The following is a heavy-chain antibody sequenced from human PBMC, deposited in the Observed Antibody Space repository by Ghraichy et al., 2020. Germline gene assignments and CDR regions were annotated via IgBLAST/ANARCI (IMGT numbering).Heavy chain of an antibody. J-gene: IGHJ6*02. CDR2: VSYTGNT. CDR3: ARRGRGYSLYYYGLDV. CDR1: GGSIRSQF. Sequence: SETLSLTCTVSGGSIRSQFWTWIRKPPGKGLEWIGYVSYTGNTNYNPSLKSRVIISVDTSKNQFSLSLTSVTAADTAVYYCARRGRGYSLYYYGLDVWGQGTMVTVSS. V-gene: IGHV4-59*08. D-gene: IGHD5-18*01.